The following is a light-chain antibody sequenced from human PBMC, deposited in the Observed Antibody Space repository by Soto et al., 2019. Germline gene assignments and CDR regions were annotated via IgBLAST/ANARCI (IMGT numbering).Light chain of an antibody. CDR3: QQYNNWLSIT. Sequence: IVMTQSPVTLSVSPGERATLSCRASQSVSSNLAWYQQRPGQTPRLLIHGTSTRATGVPARFSGSGSGTEFTLTISSLQSEDFAVYYCQQYNNWLSITFGQGTRLEIK. CDR2: GTS. CDR1: QSVSSN. V-gene: IGKV3D-15*01. J-gene: IGKJ5*01.